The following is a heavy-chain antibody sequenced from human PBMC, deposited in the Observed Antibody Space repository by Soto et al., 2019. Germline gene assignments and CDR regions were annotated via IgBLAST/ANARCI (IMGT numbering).Heavy chain of an antibody. V-gene: IGHV1-8*01. CDR2: MNPNSGNT. CDR3: ARGGSYTPLLLVY. CDR1: GYTFTSYD. J-gene: IGHJ4*02. Sequence: GASVKVSCKASGYTFTSYDINWVRQATGQGLEWMGWMNPNSGNTGYAQKFQGTVTMTRNTSIRTAYMELSSLRSEDTAVYYCARGGSYTPLLLVYWGQGTLVTVSS. D-gene: IGHD3-10*01.